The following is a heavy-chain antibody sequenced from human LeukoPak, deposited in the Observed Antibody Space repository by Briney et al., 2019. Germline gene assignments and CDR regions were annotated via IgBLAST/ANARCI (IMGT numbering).Heavy chain of an antibody. CDR3: ARDGSGWRYFDY. CDR1: GGSISSGDYY. CDR2: IYYSGST. V-gene: IGHV4-30-4*02. Sequence: SETLSLTCTVSGGSISSGDYYWSWIRQPPGKGLEWIGYIYYSGSTYYNPSLKSRVTISVDTSKNQFSLKLSSVTAADTAVYYCARDGSGWRYFDYWGQGTLVTVSS. J-gene: IGHJ4*02. D-gene: IGHD6-19*01.